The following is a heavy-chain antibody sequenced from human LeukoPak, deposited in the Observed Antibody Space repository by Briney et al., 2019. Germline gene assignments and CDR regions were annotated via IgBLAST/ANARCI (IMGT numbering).Heavy chain of an antibody. CDR2: IYYRVIT. V-gene: IGHV4-59*08. CDR1: GDLLYRYF. CDR3: ARRSPGGAADY. D-gene: IGHD1-26*01. Sequence: SVTLSLPCTVSGDLLYRYFESWLRQPPGKAREWIGYIYYRVITNNTPSLKSRVTMSVDTSKNQFSLKLSSVSAADTAVYYSARRSPGGAADYWGQGTRVTVSS. J-gene: IGHJ4*02.